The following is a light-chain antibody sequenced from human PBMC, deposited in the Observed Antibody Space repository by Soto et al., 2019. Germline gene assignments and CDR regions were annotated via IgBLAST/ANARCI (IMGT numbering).Light chain of an antibody. CDR2: SXS. CDR3: QKYNRATPT. J-gene: IGKJ1*01. V-gene: IGKV1-27*01. Sequence: VQMTKSPSSLFSSVGDRVTITXRASHGISSYLSWYQQKPGXVPKXXXDSXSTWQSGCPSRLSGSGSVTDFTRTISSLHPYYCSTYYLQKYNRATPTFGQGTKVDI. CDR1: HGISSY.